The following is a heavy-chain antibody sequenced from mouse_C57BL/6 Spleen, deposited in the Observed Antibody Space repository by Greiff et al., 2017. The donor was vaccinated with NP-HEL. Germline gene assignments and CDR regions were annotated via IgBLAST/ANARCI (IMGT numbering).Heavy chain of an antibody. J-gene: IGHJ4*01. Sequence: VQLQQSGAELVRPGASVTLSCKASGYTFTDYEMHWVKQTPVHGLEWIGAIDPETGGTAYNQKFKGKAILTADKSSSTAYMELRGLTSEDSAVYYCTRSNYDYAMDYWGQGTSVTVSS. CDR1: GYTFTDYE. D-gene: IGHD2-5*01. CDR2: IDPETGGT. V-gene: IGHV1-15*01. CDR3: TRSNYDYAMDY.